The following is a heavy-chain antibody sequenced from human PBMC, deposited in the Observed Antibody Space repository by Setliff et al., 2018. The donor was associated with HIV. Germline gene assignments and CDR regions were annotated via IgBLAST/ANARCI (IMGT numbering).Heavy chain of an antibody. V-gene: IGHV3-30*02. CDR2: IRYDGNNK. J-gene: IGHJ4*02. D-gene: IGHD3-10*01. CDR3: ARRPLTMASG. CDR1: GFTFSSYG. Sequence: GGSLRLSCAASGFTFSSYGIHWVRQAPGKGLEWVAFIRYDGNNKYYADSVKGRFTISRDNSKNTLYLQMNSLTTEDTAVYYCARRPLTMASGWGQGTLVTVSS.